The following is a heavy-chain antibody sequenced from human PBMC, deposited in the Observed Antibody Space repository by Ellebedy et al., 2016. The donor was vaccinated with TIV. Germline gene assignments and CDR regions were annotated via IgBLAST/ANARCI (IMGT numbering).Heavy chain of an antibody. D-gene: IGHD2-2*01. V-gene: IGHV3-74*01. J-gene: IGHJ4*02. Sequence: GGSLRLXCAASGFTFRSYWMYWVRQAPGKGLVWVSRVSPDGSTTNSADSVKGRSTISRDNSQNTLYLEMHSLRAEDTAVYYCAKEGTKQGYCSSTSCNYFDYWGQGTLVTVSS. CDR1: GFTFRSYW. CDR3: AKEGTKQGYCSSTSCNYFDY. CDR2: VSPDGSTT.